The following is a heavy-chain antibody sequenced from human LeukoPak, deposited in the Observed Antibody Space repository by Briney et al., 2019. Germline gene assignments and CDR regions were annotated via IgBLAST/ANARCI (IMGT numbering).Heavy chain of an antibody. CDR2: ISGSGVNT. J-gene: IGHJ4*02. CDR1: GFTFSSYE. D-gene: IGHD6-13*01. V-gene: IGHV3-23*01. Sequence: PGGSLRLSCAASGFTFSSYEMNWVRQAPGKGLEWVSVISGSGVNTDYADSVKGRFTISRDNSKNTLFLQMNSLRADDTAVYYCAKSFGPVIAAAGTGADWGQGTLVTVSS. CDR3: AKSFGPVIAAAGTGAD.